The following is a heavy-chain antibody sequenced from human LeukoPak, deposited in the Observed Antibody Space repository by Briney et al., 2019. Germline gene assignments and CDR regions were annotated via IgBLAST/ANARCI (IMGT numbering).Heavy chain of an antibody. Sequence: SETLSLTCTVSGGSISSGSYYWSWILQPAGKGLEWIGRIYTSGSTKYNPSLKSRVTISVDRSKNQFSLKLSSVAAADTAVYYCARTYCGGDCRGYYYHYYMDVWGKGTTVTISS. CDR3: ARTYCGGDCRGYYYHYYMDV. CDR1: GGSISSGSYY. J-gene: IGHJ6*03. V-gene: IGHV4-61*02. D-gene: IGHD2-21*02. CDR2: IYTSGST.